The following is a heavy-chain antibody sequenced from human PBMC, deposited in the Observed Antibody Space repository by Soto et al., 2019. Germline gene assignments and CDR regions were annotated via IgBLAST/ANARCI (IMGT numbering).Heavy chain of an antibody. CDR3: ETNRSGRAIDV. D-gene: IGHD6-19*01. J-gene: IGHJ6*04. CDR2: IKQDGREK. V-gene: IGHV3-7*03. Sequence: PGESLSISCASSKFAFMNSCLSFVRQAPGKGLEWVANIKQDGREKFYVDSVMVRFTISRDNAKNSGFLQMTNLRGEDTAVYYCETNRSGRAIDVRGKRHTVPVS. CDR1: KFAFMNSC.